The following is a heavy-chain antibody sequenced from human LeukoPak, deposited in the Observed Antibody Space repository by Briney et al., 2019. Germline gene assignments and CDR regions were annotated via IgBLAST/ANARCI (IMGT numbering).Heavy chain of an antibody. D-gene: IGHD2/OR15-2a*01. CDR1: GFTFSSYG. CDR3: ATSGLSRFGF. Sequence: GGSLRLSCAASGFTFSSYGMHWVRQGPGKGLEWVAFIRYDGSIKYYADSVKGRFTISRDTSKNTLYLQMNSLRPEDTAVYYCATSGLSRFGFWGQGTLVTVSS. V-gene: IGHV3-30*02. J-gene: IGHJ4*02. CDR2: IRYDGSIK.